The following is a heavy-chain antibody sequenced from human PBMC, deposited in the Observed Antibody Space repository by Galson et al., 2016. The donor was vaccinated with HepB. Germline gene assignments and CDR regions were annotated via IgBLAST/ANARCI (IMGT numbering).Heavy chain of an antibody. CDR1: GYTFTGKW. CDR3: PRSACSGGACYSFWYFDI. V-gene: IGHV5-51*01. Sequence: QSGAEVKKPGESLKISCTTSGYTFTGKWIGWVRQKPGKGMEWTGIIYPGDSEPRYSPSFQGQVTISADKSTNTAHLQWSSLEASDTATYYCPRSACSGGACYSFWYFDIWGRGTPVTVSS. J-gene: IGHJ2*01. D-gene: IGHD2-15*01. CDR2: IYPGDSEP.